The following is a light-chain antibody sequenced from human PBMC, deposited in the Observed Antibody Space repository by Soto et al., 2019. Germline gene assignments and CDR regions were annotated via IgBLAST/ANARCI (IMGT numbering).Light chain of an antibody. CDR2: EVS. J-gene: IGLJ3*02. V-gene: IGLV2-14*01. CDR1: SSDVGGYNY. Sequence: QSALTQPASVSGSPGQSITISCTETSSDVGGYNYVSWYQQHPGKAPKLMIYEVSNRPSGVSNRFSGSKSGNTASLTISGLQAEDEADYYCSSYTSSSTTVFGGGTKLTVL. CDR3: SSYTSSSTTV.